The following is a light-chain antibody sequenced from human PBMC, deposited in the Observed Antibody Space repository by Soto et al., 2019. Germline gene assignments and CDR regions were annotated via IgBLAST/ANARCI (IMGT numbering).Light chain of an antibody. CDR3: CSYAGSYIPYV. CDR2: DVS. V-gene: IGLV2-11*01. J-gene: IGLJ1*01. Sequence: QSALTQPRSVSGSPGQSVTISCTGTSSDVGGYNYVSWYQQHPGKAPTLMIYDVSKRPSGVPDRFSGSKSGNTASLTISGLQAEDEADYYCCSYAGSYIPYVFGTGTKVTVL. CDR1: SSDVGGYNY.